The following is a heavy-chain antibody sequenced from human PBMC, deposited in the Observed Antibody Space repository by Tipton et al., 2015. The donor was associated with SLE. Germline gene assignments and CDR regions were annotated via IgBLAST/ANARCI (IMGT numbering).Heavy chain of an antibody. D-gene: IGHD2-2*01. CDR3: ARAVPAAWYFDL. J-gene: IGHJ2*01. V-gene: IGHV4-61*02. CDR1: GGSISSGSYY. Sequence: TLSLTCTVSGGSISSGSYYWSWIRQPAGKGLEWIGRIYTSGGTNYNPSLKSRVTISVDTSKNHFSLKLSSVTAADTAVYYCARAVPAAWYFDLWGRGTLVTVSS. CDR2: IYTSGGT.